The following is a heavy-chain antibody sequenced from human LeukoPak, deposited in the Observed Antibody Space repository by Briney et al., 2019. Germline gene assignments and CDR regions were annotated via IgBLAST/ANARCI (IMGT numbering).Heavy chain of an antibody. CDR3: AGSLVTTYYYYYGKDV. CDR1: GGTFSSYA. CDR2: IIPILGIA. D-gene: IGHD4-17*01. Sequence: GSSVKVSCKASGGTFSSYAISWARQAPGQGLEWMGRIIPILGIANYAQKFQGRVTITADKSTSTAYMELSSLRSEDTAVYYCAGSLVTTYYYYYGKDVWGQGTTVTVSS. V-gene: IGHV1-69*04. J-gene: IGHJ6*02.